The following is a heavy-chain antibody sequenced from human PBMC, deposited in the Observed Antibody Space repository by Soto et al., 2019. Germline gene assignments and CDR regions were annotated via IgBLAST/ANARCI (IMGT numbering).Heavy chain of an antibody. Sequence: GGSLRLSCAASGFTFSSYAMSCVRQAPGKGLEWVSAISGSGGSTYYADSVKGRFTISRDNSKNTLYLQMNSLRAEDTAVYYCAKTDPGGSGSYLGEYYYYYYGMDVWGQGTTVTVSS. V-gene: IGHV3-23*01. D-gene: IGHD3-10*01. CDR3: AKTDPGGSGSYLGEYYYYYYGMDV. J-gene: IGHJ6*02. CDR1: GFTFSSYA. CDR2: ISGSGGST.